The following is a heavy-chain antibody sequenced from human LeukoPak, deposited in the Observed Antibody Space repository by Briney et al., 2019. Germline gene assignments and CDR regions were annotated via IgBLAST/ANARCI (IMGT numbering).Heavy chain of an antibody. CDR2: IYYSGST. CDR3: ARVIPYYYDSSGPGRDAFDI. V-gene: IGHV4-59*01. D-gene: IGHD3-22*01. J-gene: IGHJ3*02. Sequence: NTSETLSLTCTVSGGSISSCYWSWIRQPPGKGLEWIGYIYYSGSTNYNPSLKSRVTISVDTSKNQFSLKLSSVTAADTAVYYCARVIPYYYDSSGPGRDAFDIWGQGTMVTVSS. CDR1: GGSISSCY.